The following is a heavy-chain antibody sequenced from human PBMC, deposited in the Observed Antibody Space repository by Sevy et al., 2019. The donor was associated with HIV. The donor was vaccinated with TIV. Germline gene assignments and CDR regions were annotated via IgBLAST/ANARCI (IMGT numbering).Heavy chain of an antibody. Sequence: GGSLRLSCAASGFTFSSYGMHWVRQAPGKGLEWVAVIWYDGSNKYYADSVKGRLTSTRDNSKNTLYLQMNSLRSEDTAVYYCARDPLGQQFASRDYYGMDVWGQGTTVTVSS. V-gene: IGHV3-33*01. CDR3: ARDPLGQQFASRDYYGMDV. CDR1: GFTFSSYG. D-gene: IGHD6-13*01. CDR2: IWYDGSNK. J-gene: IGHJ6*02.